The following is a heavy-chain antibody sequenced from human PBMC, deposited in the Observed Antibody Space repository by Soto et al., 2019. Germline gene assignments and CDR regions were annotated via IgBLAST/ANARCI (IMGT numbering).Heavy chain of an antibody. CDR1: GFTFSSYW. CDR2: IKQDGSEK. J-gene: IGHJ3*02. Sequence: EVQLVESGGGLVQPGGSLRLSCAASGFTFSSYWMGWFRRAPGKGLEWVANIKQDGSEKYYVDSLKGLFTICRDNAKNSRYLQMNSLIAEDTAVYYCARDPLLVRGVMDAFDIWGQGTMVTVSS. V-gene: IGHV3-7*01. D-gene: IGHD3-10*01. CDR3: ARDPLLVRGVMDAFDI.